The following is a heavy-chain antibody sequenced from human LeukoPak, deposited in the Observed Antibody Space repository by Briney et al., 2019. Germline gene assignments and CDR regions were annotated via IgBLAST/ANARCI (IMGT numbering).Heavy chain of an antibody. CDR2: IWYDGSNK. Sequence: PGGSLRLSCAASGFTFSSYGMHWVRQAPGKGLEWVAVIWYDGSNKYYADSVKGRFTISRDNSKNTLYLQMNSLRAEDTAVYYCARARGSSWCEDDAFDIWGQGTMVTVSS. J-gene: IGHJ3*02. CDR3: ARARGSSWCEDDAFDI. CDR1: GFTFSSYG. D-gene: IGHD6-13*01. V-gene: IGHV3-33*08.